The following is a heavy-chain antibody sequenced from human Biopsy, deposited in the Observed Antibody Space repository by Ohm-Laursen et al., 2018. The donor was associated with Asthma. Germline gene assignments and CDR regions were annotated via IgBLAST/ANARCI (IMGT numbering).Heavy chain of an antibody. D-gene: IGHD4-17*01. CDR2: HDHEEGGT. J-gene: IGHJ4*02. Sequence: GPSVKASCKISGYSLTDLSMHWVRQAPGQWLEWMGVHDHEEGGTVNARRFQGRVTMTEDTSTDTAYMELSSQSSEDTAVYYCASDFPKDYVRYNFQFWGQGTLVTVSS. CDR3: ASDFPKDYVRYNFQF. CDR1: GYSLTDLS. V-gene: IGHV1-24*01.